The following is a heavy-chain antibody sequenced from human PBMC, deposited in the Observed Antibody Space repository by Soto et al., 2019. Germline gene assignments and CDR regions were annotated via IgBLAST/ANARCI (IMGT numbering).Heavy chain of an antibody. V-gene: IGHV1-3*01. CDR3: ARDQGIAAAARGGDAFDI. Sequence: EASVKVSCKASGYTFTSYAMHWVRQAPGQRLEWMGRINAGNGNTKYSQKFQGRVTITRDTSASTAYMELSSLRSEDTAVYYCARDQGIAAAARGGDAFDIWGQGTMVTVSS. CDR2: INAGNGNT. J-gene: IGHJ3*02. D-gene: IGHD6-13*01. CDR1: GYTFTSYA.